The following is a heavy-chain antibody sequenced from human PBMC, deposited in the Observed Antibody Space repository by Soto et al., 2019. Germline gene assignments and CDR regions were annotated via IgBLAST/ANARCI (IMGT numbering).Heavy chain of an antibody. V-gene: IGHV3-23*01. CDR3: AKDWSIAAAGPNWFDP. D-gene: IGHD6-13*01. Sequence: GGSLRLSCAASGFTFSSYAMSWVRQAPGKGPEWVSAISGSGGSTYYADSVKGRFTISRDNSKDTLYLQMNSLRAEDTAVYYCAKDWSIAAAGPNWFDPWGQGTLVTVSS. CDR1: GFTFSSYA. CDR2: ISGSGGST. J-gene: IGHJ5*02.